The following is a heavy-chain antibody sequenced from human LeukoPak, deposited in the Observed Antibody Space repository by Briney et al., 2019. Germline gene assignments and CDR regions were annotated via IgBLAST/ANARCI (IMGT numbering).Heavy chain of an antibody. V-gene: IGHV4-59*01. J-gene: IGHJ6*03. Sequence: SETLSLTCTVSGGSISSYYWSWIRQPPGKGLEWIGYIYYSGSTNYNPSLKSRVTISVDTSKNQFSLKLSSVTAADTAVYYCAREYSSSWQSYYYYYMDVWGKGTTVTISS. CDR2: IYYSGST. CDR1: GGSISSYY. CDR3: AREYSSSWQSYYYYYMDV. D-gene: IGHD6-13*01.